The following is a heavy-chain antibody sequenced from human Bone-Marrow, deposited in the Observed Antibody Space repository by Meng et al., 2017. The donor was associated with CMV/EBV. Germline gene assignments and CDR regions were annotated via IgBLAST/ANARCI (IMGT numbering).Heavy chain of an antibody. V-gene: IGHV4-4*07. CDR2: IDTSGST. Sequence: QVQVQDSGPGLVKPAEILDLTGSLSCCSISSYYLSWNRQPAGKGLEWIGRIDTSGSTNYNPSIKSRVTMLEDTSKNQCSLKMSSVTAENTALYDCATAIYMIVVDHMGWFDNWGQGTLVTVSS. D-gene: IGHD3-22*01. CDR1: CCSISSYY. CDR3: ATAIYMIVVDHMGWFDN. J-gene: IGHJ5*02.